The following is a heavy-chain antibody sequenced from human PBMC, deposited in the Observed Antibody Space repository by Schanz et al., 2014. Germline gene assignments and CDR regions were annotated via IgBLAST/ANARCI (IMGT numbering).Heavy chain of an antibody. CDR1: EFSFSSFG. CDR2: IWYDGSNK. J-gene: IGHJ6*02. V-gene: IGHV3-33*08. CDR3: ARDMTSMGESGFYYYGMDV. D-gene: IGHD1-26*01. Sequence: VQLVESGGGLVQPRGSLRLSCAASEFSFSSFGMNWVRQAPGKGLEWVALIWYDGSNKYYAESVKGRFTISRDNPKNTLYLQMNSLRAEDTAVYYCARDMTSMGESGFYYYGMDVWGQGTTATVSS.